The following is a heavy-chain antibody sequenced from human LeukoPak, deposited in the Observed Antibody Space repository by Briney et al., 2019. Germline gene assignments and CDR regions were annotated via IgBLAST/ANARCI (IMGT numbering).Heavy chain of an antibody. V-gene: IGHV3-74*01. CDR3: AGDFGISEVY. D-gene: IGHD1-20*01. Sequence: QTGGSLRLSCAASGFTFSRYWMHWVRQAPGKGPVWVSRMNSDGSSTSYADSVKGRFTISRDNAKNTLYLQMNSLRAEDTAVYDCAGDFGISEVYWGQGTLVTVSS. CDR2: MNSDGSST. J-gene: IGHJ4*02. CDR1: GFTFSRYW.